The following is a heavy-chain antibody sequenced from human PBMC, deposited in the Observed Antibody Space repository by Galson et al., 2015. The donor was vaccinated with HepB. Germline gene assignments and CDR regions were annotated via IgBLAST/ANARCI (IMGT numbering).Heavy chain of an antibody. CDR1: GGSISSSSYY. CDR3: ARLLGSGGYFDY. J-gene: IGHJ4*02. V-gene: IGHV4-39*01. Sequence: ETLSLTCTVSGGSISSSSYYWGWIRQPPGKGLEWIGRIYYSGSTHYNPSLKSRVTIHVDTSKNQFSLRLTSVTASDTAVYYCARLLGSGGYFDYWGQGTLVTVSS. D-gene: IGHD2-15*01. CDR2: IYYSGST.